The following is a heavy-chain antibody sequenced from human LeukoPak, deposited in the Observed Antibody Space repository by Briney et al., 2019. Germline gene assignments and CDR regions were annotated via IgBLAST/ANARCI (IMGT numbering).Heavy chain of an antibody. D-gene: IGHD6-19*01. Sequence: ASVKVSCKASGYTFTGYYMHWVRQAPGQGLEWMGWINPNSGGTNYAQKFQGRVTMTRDTSISTAYMELSRLRSDDTAVYYCARDRAAVAGTDYFDYWGQGTLVTVSS. CDR3: ARDRAAVAGTDYFDY. V-gene: IGHV1-2*02. CDR2: INPNSGGT. J-gene: IGHJ4*02. CDR1: GYTFTGYY.